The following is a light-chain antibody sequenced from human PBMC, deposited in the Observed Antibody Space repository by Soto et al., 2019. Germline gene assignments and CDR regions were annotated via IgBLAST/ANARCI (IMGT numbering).Light chain of an antibody. V-gene: IGLV2-8*01. Sequence: QSVLTQPPSASGSPGQSATISCTGTSSDVGGYNYVSWYQQHPGKAPKLMIYEVSKRLSGVPDRFSGSKSGNTASLTVSGLQAEDEADYYCSSYAGSNNLGVFGTGTKVTVL. CDR1: SSDVGGYNY. CDR2: EVS. CDR3: SSYAGSNNLGV. J-gene: IGLJ1*01.